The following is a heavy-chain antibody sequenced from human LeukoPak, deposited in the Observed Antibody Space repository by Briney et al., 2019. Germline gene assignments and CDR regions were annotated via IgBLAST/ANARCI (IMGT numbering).Heavy chain of an antibody. V-gene: IGHV4-34*01. CDR1: GGSFSGYY. CDR3: ARGARPEPYYYDSSGYYALVY. CDR2: INHSGST. Sequence: SETLSLTCAVYGGSFSGYYWSWIRQPPGKGLEWIGEINHSGSTNYNPSLKSRVTISVDTSKNQFSLKLSSVTAADTAVYYCARGARPEPYYYDSSGYYALVYWGQGTLVTVSS. J-gene: IGHJ4*02. D-gene: IGHD3-22*01.